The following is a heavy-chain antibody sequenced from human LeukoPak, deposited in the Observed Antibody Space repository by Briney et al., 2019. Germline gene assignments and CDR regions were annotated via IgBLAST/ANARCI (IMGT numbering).Heavy chain of an antibody. Sequence: GGSLRLSCAASGFTFSSYSMNWVRQAPGKGLEWVSCISSSSSYIYYADSVKGRFTISRDNAKNTLYLQMNSLRAEDTAVYYCAKWGSSGYYSFDYWGQGTLVTVSS. V-gene: IGHV3-21*01. CDR2: ISSSSSYI. CDR3: AKWGSSGYYSFDY. D-gene: IGHD3-22*01. CDR1: GFTFSSYS. J-gene: IGHJ4*02.